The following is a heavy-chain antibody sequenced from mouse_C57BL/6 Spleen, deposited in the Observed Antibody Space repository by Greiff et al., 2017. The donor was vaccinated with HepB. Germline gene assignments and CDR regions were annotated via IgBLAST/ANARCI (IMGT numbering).Heavy chain of an antibody. CDR1: GFSFNTYA. Sequence: EVKLMESGGGLVQPKGSLKLSCAASGFSFNTYAMNWVRQAPGKGLEWVARIRSKSNNYATYYADSVKDRFTISRDDSESMLYLQMNNLKTEDTAMYYCVRQGLGHIAYWGQGTLVTVSA. V-gene: IGHV10-1*01. J-gene: IGHJ3*01. D-gene: IGHD4-1*01. CDR3: VRQGLGHIAY. CDR2: IRSKSNNYAT.